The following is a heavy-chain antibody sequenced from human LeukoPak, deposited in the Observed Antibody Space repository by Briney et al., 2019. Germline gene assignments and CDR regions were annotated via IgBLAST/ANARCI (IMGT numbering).Heavy chain of an antibody. D-gene: IGHD5-18*01. CDR2: ISAYNGNT. CDR3: ARVRPPNIVDSVMDYKYYHDMDV. Sequence: GASVKVSCKASGYTFTSYGISWVRQAPGQGLEWMGWISAYNGNTNYAQKLQGRVTMTTDTSTSTAYMELRSLRSDDTAVYYCARVRPPNIVDSVMDYKYYHDMDVWGQGTTVTVSS. J-gene: IGHJ6*02. CDR1: GYTFTSYG. V-gene: IGHV1-18*01.